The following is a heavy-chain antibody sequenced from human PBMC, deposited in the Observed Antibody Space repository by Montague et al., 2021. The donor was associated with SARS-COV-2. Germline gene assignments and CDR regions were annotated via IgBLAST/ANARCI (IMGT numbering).Heavy chain of an antibody. CDR2: IYSGGSSP. V-gene: IGHV3-23*03. J-gene: IGHJ4*02. D-gene: IGHD3-3*01. Sequence: SLRLSCAASGFTFSSYAMSWVRQAPGKGLEWVSVIYSGGSSPYXXXSXXXRFXISRDNSKNTLYLQMNSLRAEDTAVYYCAKVKHVHYDFWSGYRGGYFDDWGQGTLVTVSS. CDR1: GFTFSSYA. CDR3: AKVKHVHYDFWSGYRGGYFDD.